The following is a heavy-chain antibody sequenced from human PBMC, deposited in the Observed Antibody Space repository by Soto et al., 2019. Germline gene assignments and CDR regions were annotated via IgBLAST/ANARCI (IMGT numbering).Heavy chain of an antibody. Sequence: DSVKISCKASGYTFTSYGISWVRQAPGQGLEWMGWISAYNGNTNYAQKLQGRVTMTTDTSTSTAYMELRSLRSDDTVVYYCARTSEYSGDAFDIWGQGTMVTVSS. CDR2: ISAYNGNT. CDR3: ARTSEYSGDAFDI. CDR1: GYTFTSYG. V-gene: IGHV1-18*01. D-gene: IGHD5-12*01. J-gene: IGHJ3*02.